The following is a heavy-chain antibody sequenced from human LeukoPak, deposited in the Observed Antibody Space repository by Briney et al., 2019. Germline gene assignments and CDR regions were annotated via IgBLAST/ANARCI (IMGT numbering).Heavy chain of an antibody. Sequence: PGGSLRLSCAASGFSISDYWMSWLRQAPGRGLEWVININQDGSERYSVDSVKGRFTISRDNAKNSLYLQMNSLRAEDTAVYYCAKLYDFWSGYSIDYWGQGTLVTVSS. V-gene: IGHV3-7*01. CDR1: GFSISDYW. D-gene: IGHD3-3*01. CDR2: INQDGSER. J-gene: IGHJ4*02. CDR3: AKLYDFWSGYSIDY.